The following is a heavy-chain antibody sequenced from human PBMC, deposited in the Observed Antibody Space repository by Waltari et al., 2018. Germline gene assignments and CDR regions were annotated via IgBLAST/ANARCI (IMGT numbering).Heavy chain of an antibody. CDR3: AKINIAVAGEAGGDY. J-gene: IGHJ4*02. CDR1: GGSFSGYY. Sequence: QVQLQQWGAGLLKPSETLSLTCAVYGGSFSGYYWSWIRQPPGKGLEWIGEINHSGSTNYNPSLKSRVTISVDTSKNQFSLKLSSVTAEDTAVYYCAKINIAVAGEAGGDYWGQGTLVTVSS. D-gene: IGHD6-19*01. CDR2: INHSGST. V-gene: IGHV4-34*01.